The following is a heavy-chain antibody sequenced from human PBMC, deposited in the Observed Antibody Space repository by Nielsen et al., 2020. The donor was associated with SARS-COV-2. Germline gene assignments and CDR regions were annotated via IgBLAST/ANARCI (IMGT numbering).Heavy chain of an antibody. V-gene: IGHV4-31*03. CDR1: GGSISSGGYY. CDR3: ARRNGDYEVYFDY. J-gene: IGHJ4*02. Sequence: SETLSLTCTVSGGSISSGGYYWSWIRQHPGKGLEWIGYIYYSGSTYYNPSPKSRVTISVDTSKNQFSLKLSSVTAADTAVYYCARRNGDYEVYFDYWGQGTLVTVSS. CDR2: IYYSGST. D-gene: IGHD4-17*01.